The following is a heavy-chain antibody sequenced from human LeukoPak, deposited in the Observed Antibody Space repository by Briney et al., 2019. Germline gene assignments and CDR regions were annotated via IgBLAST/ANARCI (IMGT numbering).Heavy chain of an antibody. CDR1: GGSFSGYY. D-gene: IGHD6-13*01. Sequence: SETLSLTCAVYGGSFSGYYWSWIRQPPGKGLEWIGEINHSGSTNYNPSLKSRVAISVDTCKNQFSLKLSSVTAADTAVYYCARGRMIAAANLDPWGQGTLVTVSS. CDR3: ARGRMIAAANLDP. J-gene: IGHJ5*02. V-gene: IGHV4-34*01. CDR2: INHSGST.